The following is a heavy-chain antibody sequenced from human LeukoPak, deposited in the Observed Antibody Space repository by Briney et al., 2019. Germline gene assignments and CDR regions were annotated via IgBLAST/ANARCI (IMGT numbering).Heavy chain of an antibody. D-gene: IGHD4-17*01. V-gene: IGHV3-53*01. CDR1: GITVSSNY. J-gene: IGHJ5*02. CDR3: ARAVTTSYRRYNWFDP. CDR2: IYGDGST. Sequence: SGGSLRLSCAASGITVSSNYMSWVRQAPGKGLEWVSVIYGDGSTSYADSVKGRFTISRDNSKYTLYLQMDSLRAEDTAVYYCARAVTTSYRRYNWFDPWGQGTLVTVSS.